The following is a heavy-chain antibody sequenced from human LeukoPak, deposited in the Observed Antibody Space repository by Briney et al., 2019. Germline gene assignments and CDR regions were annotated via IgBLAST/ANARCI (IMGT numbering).Heavy chain of an antibody. Sequence: SETLSLTCAVYGGSFSGYYWSWIRQPPGKGLEWIGEINHSGSTNYNPSLKSRVTISVDTSKNQFSLKLSSVTAADTAVYYCARGQRLGELSYDYWGREPWSPSPQ. CDR2: INHSGST. CDR3: ARGQRLGELSYDY. V-gene: IGHV4-34*01. J-gene: IGHJ4*02. D-gene: IGHD3-16*02. CDR1: GGSFSGYY.